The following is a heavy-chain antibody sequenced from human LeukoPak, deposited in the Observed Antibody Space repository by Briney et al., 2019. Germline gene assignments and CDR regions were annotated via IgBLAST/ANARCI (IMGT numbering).Heavy chain of an antibody. V-gene: IGHV3-66*01. J-gene: IGHJ6*02. CDR3: TRGDRGYSSGAYYDHGMDV. CDR2: TCSGGST. CDR1: GFIVSGYY. D-gene: IGHD5-18*01. Sequence: GGSLRLSCAASGFIVSGYYMSWVRQAPGKGLEWVSLTCSGGSTYYTDSVKGRFSISRDNSKNTLYLQMDSLRAEDTAVYYCTRGDRGYSSGAYYDHGMDVWGQGTTVTVSS.